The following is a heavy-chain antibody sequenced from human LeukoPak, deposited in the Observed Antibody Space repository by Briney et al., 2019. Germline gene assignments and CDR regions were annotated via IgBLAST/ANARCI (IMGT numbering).Heavy chain of an antibody. Sequence: SETLSLTCTVSGGSISSYYWTWIRQSPGKGLEWIGYIYYTGSANYNPSLKSRVTISVDTSKNQFSLKLSSVTAADTAVYYCARGLLTIFDYWGQGTLVTVSS. CDR3: ARGLLTIFDY. CDR1: GGSISSYY. V-gene: IGHV4-59*01. CDR2: IYYTGSA. D-gene: IGHD4/OR15-4a*01. J-gene: IGHJ4*02.